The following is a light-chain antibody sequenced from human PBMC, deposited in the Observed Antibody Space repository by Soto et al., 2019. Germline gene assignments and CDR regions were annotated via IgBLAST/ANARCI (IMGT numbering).Light chain of an antibody. Sequence: EIVMTQSPATLSVSPGERVTLSSRASQSVSRFLAWYQQRPGQAPRLLIYDRSTRATGVPARFSGSGSGTEFSLTISSLQSEDFAVYYCQQYDNWPPCTFGQGTKLEVK. CDR2: DRS. CDR3: QQYDNWPPCT. J-gene: IGKJ2*02. CDR1: QSVSRF. V-gene: IGKV3-15*01.